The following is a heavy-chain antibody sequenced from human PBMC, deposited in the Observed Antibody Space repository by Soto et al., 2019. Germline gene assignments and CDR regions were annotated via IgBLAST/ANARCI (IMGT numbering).Heavy chain of an antibody. V-gene: IGHV3-30*18. CDR1: GFTFSSYG. CDR2: ISYDGSNK. D-gene: IGHD1-26*01. Sequence: PGGSLRLSCAASGFTFSSYGMHWVRQAPGKGLEWVAVISYDGSNKYYADSVKGRFTISRDNSKNTLYLQMNSPRAEDTAVYYCAKVSGSYSDYWGQGTLVTVSS. CDR3: AKVSGSYSDY. J-gene: IGHJ4*02.